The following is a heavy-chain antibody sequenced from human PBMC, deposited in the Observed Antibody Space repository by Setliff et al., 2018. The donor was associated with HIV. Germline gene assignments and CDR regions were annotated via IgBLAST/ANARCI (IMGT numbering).Heavy chain of an antibody. CDR2: IRRDEGEK. D-gene: IGHD6-13*01. J-gene: IGHJ4*02. CDR3: ARISSAWYLVDY. V-gene: IGHV3-7*03. Sequence: GGSLRLSCAASGFTFSRYWMTWVRQAPGKGLQWLANIRRDEGEKHYVDSVKGRFTISRDNAKNSLYLQMSSLRGDDTAVYYCARISSAWYLVDYWGQGTRVTVSS. CDR1: GFTFSRYW.